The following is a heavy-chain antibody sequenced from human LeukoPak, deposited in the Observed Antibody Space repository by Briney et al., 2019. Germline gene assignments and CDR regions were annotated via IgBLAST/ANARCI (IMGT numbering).Heavy chain of an antibody. CDR2: ISYDGSNK. D-gene: IGHD3-10*01. J-gene: IGHJ4*02. V-gene: IGHV3-30*18. Sequence: GGSLRLSCAASGFTFSSYGMHWVRQAPGKGLEWVAVISYDGSNKYYADSVKGRFTISRDNSKNTLYLQMNSLRAEDTAVYYCAKGMVAYGSGSFFDYWGQGTLVTVSS. CDR3: AKGMVAYGSGSFFDY. CDR1: GFTFSSYG.